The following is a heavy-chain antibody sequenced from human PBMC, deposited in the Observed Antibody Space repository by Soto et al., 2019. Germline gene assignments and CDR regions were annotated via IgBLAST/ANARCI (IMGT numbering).Heavy chain of an antibody. Sequence: QVQLVESGGGVVQPGRSLRLSCAASGFSFSSYGMHWVRQAPGKGLEWVAVIWYDGSNNYYADSVKGRFTISRDNSNNTLYLQMNSLRAEDTAMYYCARIVVVAIIQGYYYFYLDVWGKGSTVTVSS. CDR1: GFSFSSYG. D-gene: IGHD2-15*01. CDR3: ARIVVVAIIQGYYYFYLDV. V-gene: IGHV3-33*01. CDR2: IWYDGSNN. J-gene: IGHJ6*03.